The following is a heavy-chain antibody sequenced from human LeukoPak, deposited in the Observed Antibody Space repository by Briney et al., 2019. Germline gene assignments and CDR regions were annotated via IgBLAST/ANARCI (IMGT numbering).Heavy chain of an antibody. CDR3: ARSYGNHLTFFDY. Sequence: TGGSLRLSCAASGFTFSSYWMSWVRQAPGKGLEWVANIKQDGSEKNYVDSVKGRFTISRDNAKNSLYLQMNSLRAEDTALYYCARSYGNHLTFFDYWGQGTLVTVSS. CDR1: GFTFSSYW. CDR2: IKQDGSEK. D-gene: IGHD1-14*01. V-gene: IGHV3-7*03. J-gene: IGHJ4*02.